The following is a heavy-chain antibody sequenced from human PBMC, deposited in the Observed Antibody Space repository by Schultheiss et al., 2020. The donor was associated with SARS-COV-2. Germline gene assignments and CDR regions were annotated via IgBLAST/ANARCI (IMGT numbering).Heavy chain of an antibody. Sequence: SETLSLTCAVYGGSFSDYYWSWIRQPPGKGLEWIGEINHRGSTNYNPSLKSRVIILVDTSKNQFSLKLSSVTAADTAVYYCARARCGGDCYSTFDYWGQGTLVTVSS. CDR3: ARARCGGDCYSTFDY. J-gene: IGHJ4*02. CDR1: GGSFSDYY. CDR2: INHRGST. D-gene: IGHD2-21*02. V-gene: IGHV4-34*01.